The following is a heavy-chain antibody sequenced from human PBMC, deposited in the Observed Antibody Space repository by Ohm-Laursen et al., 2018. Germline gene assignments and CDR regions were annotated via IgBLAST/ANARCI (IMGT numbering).Heavy chain of an antibody. Sequence: SLRLSCAASGFTFSSYSMNWVRQAPGKGLEWVSSISSSSSYIYYADSVKGRFTISRDNAKNSLYLQMNSLRAEDTAVYYCARALTMIVLGIGYWGQGTLVTVSS. CDR2: ISSSSSYI. CDR1: GFTFSSYS. J-gene: IGHJ4*02. CDR3: ARALTMIVLGIGY. D-gene: IGHD3-22*01. V-gene: IGHV3-21*01.